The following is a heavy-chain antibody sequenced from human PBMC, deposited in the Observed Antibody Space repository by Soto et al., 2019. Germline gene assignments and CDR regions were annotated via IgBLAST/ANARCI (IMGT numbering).Heavy chain of an antibody. J-gene: IGHJ4*02. D-gene: IGHD6-19*01. CDR2: ISSRSTNI. CDR1: GFTFSGYS. Sequence: GGSLRLSCVGSGFTFSGYSMAWFRQAPGRGLEWVASISSRSTNIDYADSVKGRFTISRDNAKNLVSLQMSSLRGEDTALYYCAKFTEPGYSSIWYYFEYWGQGTPVTVSS. CDR3: AKFTEPGYSSIWYYFEY. V-gene: IGHV3-21*06.